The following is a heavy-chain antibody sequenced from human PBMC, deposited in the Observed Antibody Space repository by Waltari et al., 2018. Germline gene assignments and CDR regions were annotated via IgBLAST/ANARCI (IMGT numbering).Heavy chain of an antibody. CDR3: ARSRSGYTFFDY. Sequence: QVQLQESGPGLVEPSATLSLTCAVSGDSFSDNYWWDWVRQSPGQGLEWIGQVYHVGYTNYNPSLKSRLTMSIDKSKNQFSLRLTSVTAADTGVYYCARSRSGYTFFDYWGQGVMVTVSS. V-gene: IGHV4-4*02. CDR2: VYHVGYT. CDR1: GDSFSDNYW. J-gene: IGHJ4*02. D-gene: IGHD3-3*01.